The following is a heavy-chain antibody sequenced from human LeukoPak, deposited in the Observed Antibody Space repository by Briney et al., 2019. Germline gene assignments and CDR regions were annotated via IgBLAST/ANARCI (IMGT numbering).Heavy chain of an antibody. CDR1: GYTFTGYY. Sequence: AASVKVSCKASGYTFTGYYMHWVRQAPGQGLEWMGWINPNSGGTNYAQKFQGRVTMTRDTSISTAYMELSRLRSDDTAVYYCARDAGRITGTTLSFDYWGQGTLVTVSS. V-gene: IGHV1-2*02. CDR3: ARDAGRITGTTLSFDY. D-gene: IGHD1-20*01. J-gene: IGHJ4*02. CDR2: INPNSGGT.